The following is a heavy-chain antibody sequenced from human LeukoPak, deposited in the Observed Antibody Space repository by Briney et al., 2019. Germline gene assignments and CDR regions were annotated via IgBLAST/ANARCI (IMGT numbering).Heavy chain of an antibody. D-gene: IGHD1-1*01. V-gene: IGHV4-4*08. CDR3: AREDDWTEAFDI. J-gene: IGHJ3*02. CDR2: IYSSGST. CDR1: GGSISTYY. Sequence: SETLSLTCTVSGGSISTYYWSWIRQPPGKGLEWIGYIYSSGSTNYNPSLKSRVTISVDMSKNQLSLKLTSVTAADTAVYYCAREDDWTEAFDIWGQGTMVTVSS.